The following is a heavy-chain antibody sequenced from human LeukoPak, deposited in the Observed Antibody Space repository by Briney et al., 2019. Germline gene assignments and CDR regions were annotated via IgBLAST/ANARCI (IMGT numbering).Heavy chain of an antibody. CDR1: GGSISSTNW. V-gene: IGHV4-61*01. Sequence: SETLSLTCAVPGGSISSTNWWSWIRQPPGKGLEWIGYIYYSGSTNYNPSLKSRVTISVDTSKNQFSLKLSSVTAADTAVYYCARGWINWFDPWGQGTLVTVSS. D-gene: IGHD5-12*01. J-gene: IGHJ5*02. CDR2: IYYSGST. CDR3: ARGWINWFDP.